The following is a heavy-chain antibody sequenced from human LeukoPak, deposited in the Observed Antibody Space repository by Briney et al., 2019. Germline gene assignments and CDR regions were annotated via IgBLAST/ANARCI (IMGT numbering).Heavy chain of an antibody. CDR3: AREGSSSPKLGTSSYNWFDP. D-gene: IGHD6-13*01. Sequence: PSETLSLTCAVYGGSFSGYYWSWIRQPPGKGLEWIGETNHSGSTNYNPSLKSRVTISVDTSKNQFSLKLSSVTAADTAVYYCAREGSSSPKLGTSSYNWFDPWGQGTLVTVSS. V-gene: IGHV4-34*01. J-gene: IGHJ5*02. CDR1: GGSFSGYY. CDR2: TNHSGST.